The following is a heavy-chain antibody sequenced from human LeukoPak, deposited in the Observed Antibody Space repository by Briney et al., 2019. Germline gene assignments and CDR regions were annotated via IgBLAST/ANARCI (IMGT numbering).Heavy chain of an antibody. D-gene: IGHD4-17*01. CDR3: ARESYGEEDN. J-gene: IGHJ4*02. CDR2: INHSGGST. V-gene: IGHV1-46*02. CDR1: GYTFNSYY. Sequence: GASVKVSCKASGYTFNSYYMHWVRQAPGQGLEWMGIINHSGGSTSYAQKFQGRVTMTRDTSTSTVYMELSSLRSENTAVYYCARESYGEEDNWGQGTLVTVSS.